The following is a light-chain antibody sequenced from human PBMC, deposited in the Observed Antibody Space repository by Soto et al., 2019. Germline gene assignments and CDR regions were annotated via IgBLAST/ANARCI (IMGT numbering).Light chain of an antibody. CDR1: QAISHF. CDR2: AVS. CDR3: HNYNTAPIT. V-gene: IGKV1-27*01. Sequence: DIQMTQSPSSLSASVGDRVTFTCRASQAISHFLAWSQQKPGKTPKLLIYAVSTLQSGVPSRFSGSQSGTNFTLTISGLQPEDVATYYCHNYNTAPITFGQGTRLDIK. J-gene: IGKJ5*01.